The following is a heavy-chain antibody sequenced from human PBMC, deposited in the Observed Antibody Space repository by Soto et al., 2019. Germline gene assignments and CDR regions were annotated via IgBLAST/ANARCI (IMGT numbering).Heavy chain of an antibody. CDR2: IYYSGST. D-gene: IGHD3-3*01. Sequence: SETLSLTCTVSGGSISSYYWSWIRQPPGKGLEWIGYIYYSGSTNYNPSLKSRVTISVDTSKNQFSLKLSSVTAADTAVYYCAGATRYYDFWSGFDAFDIWGQGTMVTVSS. J-gene: IGHJ3*02. CDR3: AGATRYYDFWSGFDAFDI. CDR1: GGSISSYY. V-gene: IGHV4-59*01.